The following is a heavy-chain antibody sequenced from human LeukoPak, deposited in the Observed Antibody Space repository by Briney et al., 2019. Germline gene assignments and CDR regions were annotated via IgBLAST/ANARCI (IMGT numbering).Heavy chain of an antibody. J-gene: IGHJ4*02. CDR2: IIPIFGTA. CDR3: ASRTSVVPAAHYNY. V-gene: IGHV1-69*13. Sequence: SVKVSCKASGGTFSSYAISWVRQAPGQGLEWMGGIIPIFGTANYAQKFQGRVTITADESTSTAYMELSSLRSEDAAVYYCASRTSVVPAAHYNYWGQGTLVTVSS. D-gene: IGHD2-2*01. CDR1: GGTFSSYA.